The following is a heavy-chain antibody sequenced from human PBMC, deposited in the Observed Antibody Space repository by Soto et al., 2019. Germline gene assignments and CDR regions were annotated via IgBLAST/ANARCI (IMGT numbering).Heavy chain of an antibody. CDR3: ARDRLVLLWFGDRTGGMDV. CDR2: ISAYNGNT. D-gene: IGHD3-10*01. CDR1: GYTFTSYG. V-gene: IGHV1-18*01. Sequence: ASVKVSCKASGYTFTSYGISWVRQAPGQGLEWMGWISAYNGNTNYAQKLQGRVTMTTDTSTSTAYMELRSLRSDDTAVYYCARDRLVLLWFGDRTGGMDVWGQGTTVTVSS. J-gene: IGHJ6*02.